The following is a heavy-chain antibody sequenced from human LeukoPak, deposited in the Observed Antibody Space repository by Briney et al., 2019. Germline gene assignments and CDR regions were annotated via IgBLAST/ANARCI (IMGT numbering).Heavy chain of an antibody. J-gene: IGHJ4*02. CDR3: ARVKGEGAHFDY. Sequence: PGGSLRLSCAASGFTFSTFWMHWVRQAPGKGLLWVSQTNTDGTNTNYADSAKGRFTISRDNAKKSLYLQMHSLRAEDTAFYHCARVKGEGAHFDYWGQGTLVTVSS. D-gene: IGHD1-26*01. V-gene: IGHV3-74*01. CDR1: GFTFSTFW. CDR2: TNTDGTNT.